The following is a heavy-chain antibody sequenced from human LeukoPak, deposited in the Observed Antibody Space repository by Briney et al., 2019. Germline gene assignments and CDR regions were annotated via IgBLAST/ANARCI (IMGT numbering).Heavy chain of an antibody. J-gene: IGHJ5*02. CDR2: ISDSGGST. CDR1: GFTFSNYD. Sequence: GGSLRLSCAASGFTFSNYDMSWVRQAPGKGLEWVSSISDSGGSTYYADSVKGRFTISRDNSKNTLYLQMTNLRAADTAVYYCAKDLSRAVAADWFDPWDQGSLVTVSS. D-gene: IGHD6-19*01. CDR3: AKDLSRAVAADWFDP. V-gene: IGHV3-23*01.